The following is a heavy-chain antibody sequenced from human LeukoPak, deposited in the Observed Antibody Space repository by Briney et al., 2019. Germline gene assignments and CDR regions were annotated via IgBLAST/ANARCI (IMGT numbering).Heavy chain of an antibody. CDR3: ASRRSTSFDY. Sequence: AGESLRLSCAASGFTFSNYWMHWVRQAPGEGLEWVSRINSDETSTNYADSVKGRFTISRDNAKNTLYLQMNSLRAEDTAVYYCASRRSTSFDYWGQGTLVTVSS. CDR2: INSDETST. D-gene: IGHD5/OR15-5a*01. CDR1: GFTFSNYW. V-gene: IGHV3-74*01. J-gene: IGHJ4*02.